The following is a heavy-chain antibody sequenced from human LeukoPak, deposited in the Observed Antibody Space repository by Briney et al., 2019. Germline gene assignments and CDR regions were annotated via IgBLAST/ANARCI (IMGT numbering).Heavy chain of an antibody. Sequence: GGSLRLSCAASGFTFTSYGVHWVRQAPGKGLEWVALIWHDGSNKYYADSVRGRFTISRDNSMNILYLQMNSLRAEDTAVYYCARDRGYSYAHPLDYWGQGTLVTVSS. CDR2: IWHDGSNK. V-gene: IGHV3-33*01. J-gene: IGHJ4*02. CDR3: ARDRGYSYAHPLDY. D-gene: IGHD5-18*01. CDR1: GFTFTSYG.